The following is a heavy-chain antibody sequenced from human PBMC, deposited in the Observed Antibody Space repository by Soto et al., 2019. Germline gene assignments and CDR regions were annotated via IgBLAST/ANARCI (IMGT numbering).Heavy chain of an antibody. D-gene: IGHD3-16*02. CDR2: IYHSGST. CDR1: SGSISSSNW. J-gene: IGHJ3*02. Sequence: QVQLQESGPGLVKPSGTLSLTCAVSSGSISSSNWWSWVRQPPGKGLEWIGEIYHSGSTNYNPSLKSRVTISVDKSKNQFSLKLSSVTAADTAVYYCARGEAMITFGGVIAPSDAFDIWGQGTMVTVSS. V-gene: IGHV4-4*02. CDR3: ARGEAMITFGGVIAPSDAFDI.